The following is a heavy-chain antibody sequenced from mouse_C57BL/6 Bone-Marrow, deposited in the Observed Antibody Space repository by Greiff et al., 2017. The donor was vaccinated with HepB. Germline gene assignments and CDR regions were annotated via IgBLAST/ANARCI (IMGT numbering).Heavy chain of an antibody. Sequence: QVQLQQSGAELVKPGASVKMSCKASGYTFTSYWITWVKQRPGQGLEWIGGIYPGSGSTNYNEKFKSKATLTVDRSSSTAYMQLSSLTSEDSAVYYCAREELICYYDFEYRGQGTTLTVSS. CDR2: IYPGSGST. D-gene: IGHD1-1*02. J-gene: IGHJ2*01. CDR1: GYTFTSYW. V-gene: IGHV1-55*01. CDR3: AREELICYYDFEY.